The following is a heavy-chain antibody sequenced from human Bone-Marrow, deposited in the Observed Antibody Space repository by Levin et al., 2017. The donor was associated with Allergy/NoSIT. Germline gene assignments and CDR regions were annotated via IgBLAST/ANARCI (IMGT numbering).Heavy chain of an antibody. CDR2: IDTEGSST. V-gene: IGHV3-74*01. CDR3: ARESSSGYYIDN. Sequence: GGSLRLSCVASGFTFSNYWMHWVRQGPGKGLVWVSRIDTEGSSTTYADSVKGRLTISRDNAKNTLYLQINSLGAEDTAVYYCARESSSGYYIDNWGQGTLVTVSS. J-gene: IGHJ4*02. CDR1: GFTFSNYW. D-gene: IGHD3-22*01.